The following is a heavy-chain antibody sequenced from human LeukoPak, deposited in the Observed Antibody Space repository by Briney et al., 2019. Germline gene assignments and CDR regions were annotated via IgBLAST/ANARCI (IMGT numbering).Heavy chain of an antibody. Sequence: SQTLSLTCAISGDSVSTNSASWNWIRQSPSRGLEWLGRTYYRSKWYNEYPVSVKSRIVINPDTSKNQFSLQLNPVTPEDTAVYYCARGNRGAFDVWGQGTMVTVSA. J-gene: IGHJ3*01. CDR3: ARGNRGAFDV. D-gene: IGHD3-10*01. CDR1: GDSVSTNSAS. CDR2: TYYRSKWYN. V-gene: IGHV6-1*01.